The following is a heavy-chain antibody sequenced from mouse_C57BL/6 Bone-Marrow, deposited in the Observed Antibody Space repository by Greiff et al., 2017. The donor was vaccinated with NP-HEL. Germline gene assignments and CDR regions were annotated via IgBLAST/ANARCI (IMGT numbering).Heavy chain of an antibody. CDR1: GYTFTSYW. CDR3: ARGAYVDFYFDY. J-gene: IGHJ2*01. Sequence: VQLQQSGAELVRPGSSVKLSCKASGYTFTSYWMDWVKQRPGQGLEWIGNIYPSDSETHYNQKFKDKATLTVDKSSSTAYMQLSSLTSEDSAVYYCARGAYVDFYFDYWGQGTTLTVSS. V-gene: IGHV1-61*01. CDR2: IYPSDSET.